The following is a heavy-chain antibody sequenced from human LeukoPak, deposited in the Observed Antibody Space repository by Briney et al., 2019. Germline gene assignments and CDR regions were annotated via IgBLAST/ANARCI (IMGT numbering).Heavy chain of an antibody. J-gene: IGHJ6*03. Sequence: GGSLRLSCAASGFTFSRYSMNWVRQAPGKGLEWVSSISSTSSYIYYADSLKGRFTITRDNAKNSLYLQMNSLRAEDTAVYYCARDTYGYSDLGYYYYMDVWGKGTTVTISS. CDR3: ARDTYGYSDLGYYYYMDV. D-gene: IGHD5-24*01. V-gene: IGHV3-21*01. CDR2: ISSTSSYI. CDR1: GFTFSRYS.